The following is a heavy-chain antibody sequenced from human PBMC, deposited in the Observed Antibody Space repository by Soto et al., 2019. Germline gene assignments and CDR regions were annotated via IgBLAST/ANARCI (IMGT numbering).Heavy chain of an antibody. V-gene: IGHV1-8*01. D-gene: IGHD3-3*01. CDR3: ARVKRRYDFWSGYSQNWFDP. CDR1: GYTFTSYD. J-gene: IGHJ5*02. Sequence: ASVKVSCKASGYTFTSYDINWVRQATGQGLEWMGWMNPNSGNTGYAQKFQGRVTMTRNTSISTAYMELSSLRSEDTAVYYCARVKRRYDFWSGYSQNWFDPWGQGTLVT. CDR2: MNPNSGNT.